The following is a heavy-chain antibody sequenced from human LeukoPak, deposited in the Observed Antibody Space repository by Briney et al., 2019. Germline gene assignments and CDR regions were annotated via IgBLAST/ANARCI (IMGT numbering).Heavy chain of an antibody. CDR2: IYHSGST. V-gene: IGHV4-59*08. D-gene: IGHD3-22*01. CDR1: GGSISSYY. J-gene: IGHJ4*02. Sequence: SETLSLTCTVSGGSISSYYWSWIRQPAGKGLEWIGSIYHSGSTNDNPSLKSRVTTSVDTSKNQFSLKLSSVTAADTAVYYSARRGYYYDSSHYYYFDYWGQGTLVTVSS. CDR3: ARRGYYYDSSHYYYFDY.